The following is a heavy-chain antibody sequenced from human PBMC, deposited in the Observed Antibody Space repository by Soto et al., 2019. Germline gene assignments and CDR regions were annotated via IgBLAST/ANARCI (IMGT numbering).Heavy chain of an antibody. CDR1: GFTVSSNF. Sequence: GGSLRLSCAASGFTVSSNFINWVRQAPGKGLEWVSVIYSGGSTYYADSVKGRFTISRDNSKNTLYLQMNSLRVEDTAVYYCARGGVGHTTTWFDPWGQGTLVTVSS. CDR2: IYSGGST. V-gene: IGHV3-53*01. CDR3: ARGGVGHTTTWFDP. D-gene: IGHD1-26*01. J-gene: IGHJ5*02.